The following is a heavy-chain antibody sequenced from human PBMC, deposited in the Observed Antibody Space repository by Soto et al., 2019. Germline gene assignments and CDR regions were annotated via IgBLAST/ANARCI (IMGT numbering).Heavy chain of an antibody. Sequence: GGSLRLSCAASGFTFSSYGMHWVRQAPGKGLEWVAVISYDGSNKYYADSVKGRFTISRDNSKNTLYLQMNSLRAEDTAVYYCAKDRLEADYYFDYWGQGTLVTVSS. CDR2: ISYDGSNK. D-gene: IGHD2-15*01. V-gene: IGHV3-30*18. CDR3: AKDRLEADYYFDY. J-gene: IGHJ4*02. CDR1: GFTFSSYG.